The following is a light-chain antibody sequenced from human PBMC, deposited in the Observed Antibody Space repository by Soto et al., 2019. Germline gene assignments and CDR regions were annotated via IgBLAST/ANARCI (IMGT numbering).Light chain of an antibody. CDR2: EVS. Sequence: QSALPQPASVSGSPGQSITISCTGTNSDVGRYKYVSWCQQHPGKAPKLLIYEVSNRPSGVSDRFSGSKSGNTASLTISGLQAEDEADYYCSSYTNTIPPYVFGTGTKVTVL. V-gene: IGLV2-14*01. J-gene: IGLJ1*01. CDR3: SSYTNTIPPYV. CDR1: NSDVGRYKY.